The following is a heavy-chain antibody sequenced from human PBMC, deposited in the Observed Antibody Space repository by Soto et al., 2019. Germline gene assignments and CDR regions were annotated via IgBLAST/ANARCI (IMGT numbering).Heavy chain of an antibody. CDR2: ISGSDGKT. J-gene: IGHJ4*02. D-gene: IGHD1-26*01. CDR1: GFSFSSYA. Sequence: GGSLRLSCTASGFSFSSYALSWVRQAPGKGLEWVSTISGSDGKTYYADSVKGRFSISRDTSKTTLYLEMTSLRVEDTAVYYCARWSFLDYWGQGTRVTV. CDR3: ARWSFLDY. V-gene: IGHV3-23*01.